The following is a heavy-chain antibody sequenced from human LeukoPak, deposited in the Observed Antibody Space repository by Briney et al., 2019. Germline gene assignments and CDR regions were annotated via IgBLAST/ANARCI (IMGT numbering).Heavy chain of an antibody. D-gene: IGHD6-19*01. CDR1: GASISSYY. V-gene: IGHV4-59*05. CDR3: SKGAAVAASSN. CDR2: ISYSGNT. Sequence: PSETLSLTCTVSGASISSYYWSWIRQPPGKGLEWIGSISYSGNTYYNPSLESRVTISVDKSKNQFFLQLTSVTAADTSVYFCSKGAAVAASSNWGQGTLVTVSS. J-gene: IGHJ3*01.